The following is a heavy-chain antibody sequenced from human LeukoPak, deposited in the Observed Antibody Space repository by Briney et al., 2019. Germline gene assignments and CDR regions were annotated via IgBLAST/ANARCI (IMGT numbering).Heavy chain of an antibody. CDR1: GFTFSSYW. V-gene: IGHV3-7*01. CDR2: IKQDGSEK. Sequence: GGSLRLSCEASGFTFSSYWMSWVRQAPGKGLEWVANIKQDGSEKCYVDSVKGRFTISRDNAKNSLYLQMNSLRAEDTAVYYCARDQVVPAAITFYYYMDVWGKGTTVTVSS. J-gene: IGHJ6*03. CDR3: ARDQVVPAAITFYYYMDV. D-gene: IGHD2-2*01.